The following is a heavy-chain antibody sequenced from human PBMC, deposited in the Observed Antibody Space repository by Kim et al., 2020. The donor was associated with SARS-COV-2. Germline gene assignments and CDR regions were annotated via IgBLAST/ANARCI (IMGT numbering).Heavy chain of an antibody. CDR3: ATGYYDILTGSGAGGNAFDI. CDR2: FDPEDGET. V-gene: IGHV1-24*01. J-gene: IGHJ3*02. Sequence: ASVKVSCKVSGYTLTELSMHWVRQAPGKGLEWMGGFDPEDGETIYAQKFQGRVTMTEDTSTDTAYMELSSLRSEDTAVYYCATGYYDILTGSGAGGNAFDIWGQGTMVTVSS. CDR1: GYTLTELS. D-gene: IGHD3-9*01.